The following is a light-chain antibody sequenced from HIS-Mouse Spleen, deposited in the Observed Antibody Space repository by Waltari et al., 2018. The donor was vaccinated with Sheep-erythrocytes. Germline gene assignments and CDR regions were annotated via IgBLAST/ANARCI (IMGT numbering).Light chain of an antibody. CDR3: QAWDSSTAVV. Sequence: SYELTQPPSVSVSPGQTASITCPGDKLGDTYACWYQQKPGQSPVLVIYQDSKRPSGIPSRFSGSNSGNTATLTISGTQAMDEADYYCQAWDSSTAVVFGGGTKLTVL. J-gene: IGLJ2*01. CDR1: KLGDTY. CDR2: QDS. V-gene: IGLV3-1*01.